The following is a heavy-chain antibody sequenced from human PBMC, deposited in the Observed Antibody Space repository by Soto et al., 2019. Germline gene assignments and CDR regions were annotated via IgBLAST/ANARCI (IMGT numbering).Heavy chain of an antibody. CDR1: GFTFSSYG. V-gene: IGHV3-30*18. Sequence: QVQLVESGGGVVQPGRSLRLSCAASGFTFSSYGMHWVRQAPGKGLEWVAVISYDGSNKYYADSMKGRFTISRDNSKNTLYLQMNSLRAEDTAVYYCAKVGSDRYYFDYWGQGTLVTVSS. J-gene: IGHJ4*02. CDR2: ISYDGSNK. CDR3: AKVGSDRYYFDY. D-gene: IGHD3-16*01.